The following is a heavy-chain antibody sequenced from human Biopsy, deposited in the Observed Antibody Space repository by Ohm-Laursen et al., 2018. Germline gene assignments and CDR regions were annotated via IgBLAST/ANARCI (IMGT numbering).Heavy chain of an antibody. D-gene: IGHD3-22*01. Sequence: SVKVSCKASGGTFTNHAVGWGRQAPGQGLEWVGSSIPLFNTANYADKFQGRVTLTAAKSTTTAYMELSSLRSEDTAIYYCARFPLGAYDDSGSYRAVEHWYFDLWGRGTLVTVSS. J-gene: IGHJ2*01. CDR3: ARFPLGAYDDSGSYRAVEHWYFDL. CDR2: SIPLFNTA. CDR1: GGTFTNHA. V-gene: IGHV1-69*06.